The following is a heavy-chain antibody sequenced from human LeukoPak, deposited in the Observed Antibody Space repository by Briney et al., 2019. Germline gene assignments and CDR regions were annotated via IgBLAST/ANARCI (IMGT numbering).Heavy chain of an antibody. D-gene: IGHD3-22*01. V-gene: IGHV5-51*01. J-gene: IGHJ6*02. CDR3: ARLDTSGYYYYGMDV. CDR1: GYSFTSYW. CDR2: IYPGDSDP. Sequence: GESLKISCNGSGYSFTSYWIGWVRQMPGKGLEWMGIIYPGDSDPRYCPSFQGQVIISADKSISTVYLQWSSLKASDTAMYYCARLDTSGYYYYGMDVWGQGTTVTVSS.